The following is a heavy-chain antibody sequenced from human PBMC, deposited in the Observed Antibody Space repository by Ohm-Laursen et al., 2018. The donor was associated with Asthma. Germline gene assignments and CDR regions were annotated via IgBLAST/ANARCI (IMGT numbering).Heavy chain of an antibody. V-gene: IGHV1-46*01. J-gene: IGHJ5*02. CDR2: IYPRGGTP. CDR3: ARVFTWSEGWFDP. D-gene: IGHD3-3*01. Sequence: GASVKVSCKASGYTFTNYYMHRVRQAPGQGLEWMGVIYPRGGTPTYAQKFQGRVTMTRDTSTSTVYMELSSLRSEDTALYYSARVFTWSEGWFDPWGQGTLVTVSS. CDR1: GYTFTNYY.